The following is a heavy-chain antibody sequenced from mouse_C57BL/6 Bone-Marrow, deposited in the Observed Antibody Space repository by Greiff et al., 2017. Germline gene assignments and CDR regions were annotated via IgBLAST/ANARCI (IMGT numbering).Heavy chain of an antibody. J-gene: IGHJ3*01. CDR3: ARRYDGDVWFAY. D-gene: IGHD2-13*01. V-gene: IGHV14-3*01. CDR1: GFNIKNSS. Sequence: VQLQQSVAELVRPGASVKLSCTASGFNIKNSSMHWVKQRPEQGLEWIGRIDPANGNTKYAPKFPGKATIHADTSSNTAYLQLSSLTSEDTAIYYSARRYDGDVWFAYGGQGTLVSVSA. CDR2: IDPANGNT.